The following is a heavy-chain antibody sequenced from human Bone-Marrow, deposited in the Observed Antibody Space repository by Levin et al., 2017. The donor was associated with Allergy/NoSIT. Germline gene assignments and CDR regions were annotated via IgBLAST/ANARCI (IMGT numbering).Heavy chain of an antibody. CDR1: GFTFMNAW. J-gene: IGHJ4*02. CDR3: ATSPGYYDSSPFDY. D-gene: IGHD3-22*01. Sequence: GGSLRLSCAASGFTFMNAWMTWVRQAPGKGLEWVGHIKSKTEGETTDYAAPVKGRFTISRDDSKNTVYLQMDSLKSEDTAVYYCATSPGYYDSSPFDYWGQGTLVTVSS. CDR2: IKSKTEGETT. V-gene: IGHV3-15*01.